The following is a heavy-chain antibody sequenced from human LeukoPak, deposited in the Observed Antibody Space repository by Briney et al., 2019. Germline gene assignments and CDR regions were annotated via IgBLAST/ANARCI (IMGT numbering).Heavy chain of an antibody. Sequence: GGSLRLSCVGSGFTFSGSWIHWVRQVPGKGLVWVSRLNTDGSNTAYADSVEGRFTLSSDNAKNTVYLQMNSLRDDDTGLYYCARGAVAPDTWGQGTLVIVSS. J-gene: IGHJ4*02. V-gene: IGHV3-74*01. CDR1: GFTFSGSW. CDR2: LNTDGSNT. D-gene: IGHD2-21*01. CDR3: ARGAVAPDT.